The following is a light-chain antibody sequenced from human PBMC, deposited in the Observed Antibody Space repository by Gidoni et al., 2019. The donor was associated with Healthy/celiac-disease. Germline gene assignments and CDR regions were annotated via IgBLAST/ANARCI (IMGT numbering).Light chain of an antibody. CDR3: QQSYSTPE. CDR2: AAS. CDR1: QSISSY. V-gene: IGKV1-39*01. J-gene: IGKJ1*01. Sequence: DIQMTQSPSSLSASVGDRVTITCRASQSISSYLNCYQQKPGKAPKLLIYAASSLQSGVPSRFSGSGSGTDFTLTISSLQPEDFATYYCQQSYSTPEFGQGTKVEIK.